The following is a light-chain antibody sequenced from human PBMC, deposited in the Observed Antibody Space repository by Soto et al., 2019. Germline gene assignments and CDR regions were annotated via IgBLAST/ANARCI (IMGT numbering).Light chain of an antibody. Sequence: DIQMTQSPSTLSASVGDRVTVTCRASQEIGSFLAWYQQKPGKAPKLLIYLASRLESGVPSRFSGRGSGTECTLTISGLQPDDFATYFCQQYNPHSFYTFGPGTKLEIK. V-gene: IGKV1-5*03. CDR1: QEIGSF. CDR3: QQYNPHSFYT. CDR2: LAS. J-gene: IGKJ2*01.